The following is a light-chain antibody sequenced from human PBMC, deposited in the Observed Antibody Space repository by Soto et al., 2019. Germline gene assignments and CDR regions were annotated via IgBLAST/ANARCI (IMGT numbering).Light chain of an antibody. V-gene: IGKV3-20*01. J-gene: IGKJ4*01. CDR1: QSVSSSY. CDR2: GAS. CDR3: QQYGSSPLT. Sequence: LTQSPGTLSLSPGERATLSCRASQSVSSSYLAWYQQKPGQSPRLLIYGASTRATGIPDRFSGSGSGTDFTLTISRLEPEDFAVYDCQQYGSSPLTIGGGTQVEIK.